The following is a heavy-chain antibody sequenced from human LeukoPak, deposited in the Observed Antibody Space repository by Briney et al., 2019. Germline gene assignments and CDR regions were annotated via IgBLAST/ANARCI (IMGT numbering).Heavy chain of an antibody. V-gene: IGHV1-2*02. Sequence: ASVKVSCKASGYTFIGYYMHWVRQAPGHGLEWMGWINPNSGGTNYAQKFQGRVTMTRDTSISTAYMELSRLRSDDTAVYYCARETPVYYYDSSGYSVGLDYWGQGTLVTVSS. CDR2: INPNSGGT. CDR1: GYTFIGYY. D-gene: IGHD3-22*01. J-gene: IGHJ4*02. CDR3: ARETPVYYYDSSGYSVGLDY.